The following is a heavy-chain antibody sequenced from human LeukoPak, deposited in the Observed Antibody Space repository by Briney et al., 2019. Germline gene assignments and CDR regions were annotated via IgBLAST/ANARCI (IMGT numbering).Heavy chain of an antibody. CDR2: INPNTGGT. Sequence: ASVKVSCKTSGYTFTGYYMHWVRQAPGQGLEWMGWINPNTGGTNYAQKLQGRVTMTRDTSARTAYMELNRLRSDDTAVYYCARGGDIALVPVSMNWIDPWGQGTPVTVSS. CDR3: ARGGDIALVPVSMNWIDP. D-gene: IGHD2-2*01. J-gene: IGHJ5*02. CDR1: GYTFTGYY. V-gene: IGHV1-2*02.